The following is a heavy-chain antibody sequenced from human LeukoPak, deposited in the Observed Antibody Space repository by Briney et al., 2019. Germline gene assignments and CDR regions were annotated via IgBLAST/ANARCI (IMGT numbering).Heavy chain of an antibody. Sequence: PSETLSLTCTVSGGSISSASYYWGWIRQPPGKGLEWIGSIYYTGGTYYNPSLKSRVTVSVDTSKDQFSLKLSSVTAADTAVYYCATYCTNISCYAGDAFDIWGQGTMVTVSP. CDR1: GGSISSASYY. D-gene: IGHD2-2*01. CDR2: IYYTGGT. J-gene: IGHJ3*02. CDR3: ATYCTNISCYAGDAFDI. V-gene: IGHV4-39*01.